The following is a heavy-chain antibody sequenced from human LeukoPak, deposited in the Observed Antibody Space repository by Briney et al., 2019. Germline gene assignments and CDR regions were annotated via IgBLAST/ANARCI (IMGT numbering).Heavy chain of an antibody. Sequence: SGTLSLTCGVSGGSISNTNWWSWVRQPPGRGLEWIGEIYHSGSTNYNPSLKSRVTISVDKAKNQFSLKLTSVTAADTAVYFCARRIISGYTDYWGQGTLVTVSS. CDR1: GGSISNTNW. CDR3: ARRIISGYTDY. CDR2: IYHSGST. D-gene: IGHD3-22*01. J-gene: IGHJ4*02. V-gene: IGHV4-4*02.